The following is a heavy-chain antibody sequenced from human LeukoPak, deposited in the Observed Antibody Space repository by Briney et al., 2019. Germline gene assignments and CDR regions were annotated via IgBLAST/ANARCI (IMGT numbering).Heavy chain of an antibody. J-gene: IGHJ5*02. V-gene: IGHV3-64D*08. CDR1: GLTFSNYA. D-gene: IGHD6-13*01. CDR3: VHSPRIAASHP. CDR2: ISGNGGST. Sequence: PGGSLRLSCSASGLTFSNYAIHWVRQAPGKGLEYVSAISGNGGSTSYADSVKGRFTISRDNSKNTLYLQMSSLTAEDTALYYCVHSPRIAASHPWGQGTLVTVSS.